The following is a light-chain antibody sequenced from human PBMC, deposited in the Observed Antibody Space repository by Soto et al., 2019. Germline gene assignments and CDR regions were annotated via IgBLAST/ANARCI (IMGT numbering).Light chain of an antibody. CDR2: AAS. CDR1: QSISNY. Sequence: DIQMTQSPSSLSASVGDRVTITCRASQSISNYLNWYQQKPGKAPKFLIYAASSLQSGVPSRFSGRGSGTDFTLTISSLQPEDFATYYCQQSYSAPRTFGQGTKLEIK. V-gene: IGKV1-39*01. J-gene: IGKJ2*01. CDR3: QQSYSAPRT.